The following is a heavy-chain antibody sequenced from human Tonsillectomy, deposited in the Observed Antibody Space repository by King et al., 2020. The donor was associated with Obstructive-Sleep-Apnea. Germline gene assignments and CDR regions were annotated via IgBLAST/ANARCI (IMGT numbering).Heavy chain of an antibody. Sequence: QLQESGPGLVKPSETLSLTCTVSGGSISSYYWSWIRQPPGKGLEWIWYIYYSGSTNYNPSLKSRVTISVDTSKNQFSLKLSPVTAADTAVYYCARSRTRLLDYWGQGTLVTVSS. CDR3: ARSRTRLLDY. V-gene: IGHV4-59*01. D-gene: IGHD3-3*01. J-gene: IGHJ4*02. CDR2: IYYSGST. CDR1: GGSISSYY.